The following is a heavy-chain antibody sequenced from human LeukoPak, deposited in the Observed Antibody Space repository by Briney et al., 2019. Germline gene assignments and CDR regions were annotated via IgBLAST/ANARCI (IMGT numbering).Heavy chain of an antibody. CDR1: GDSVSSYY. D-gene: IGHD1-26*01. J-gene: IGHJ4*02. CDR3: ARTPRGAEPFDY. Sequence: SETLSLTCTVSGDSVSSYYWSWIRQHPGKGLEWIGYIYYSGSTYYNPSLKSRVTISVDTSKNQFSLKLSSVTAADTAVYYCARTPRGAEPFDYWGQGTLVTVSS. V-gene: IGHV4-59*06. CDR2: IYYSGST.